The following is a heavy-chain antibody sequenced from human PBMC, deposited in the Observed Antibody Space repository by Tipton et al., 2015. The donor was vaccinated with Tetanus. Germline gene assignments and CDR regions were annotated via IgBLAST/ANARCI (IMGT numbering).Heavy chain of an antibody. CDR2: IYYSGST. J-gene: IGHJ4*02. CDR3: ARGGIAAAGGGLDY. CDR1: GGSISSYY. V-gene: IGHV4-59*01. D-gene: IGHD6-13*01. Sequence: LRLSCTVSGGSISSYYWSWIRQPPGKGLEWIGYIYYSGSTNYNPSLKSRVTISVDTSKNQFSLKPSSVTAADTAVYYCARGGIAAAGGGLDYWGQGTLVTVSS.